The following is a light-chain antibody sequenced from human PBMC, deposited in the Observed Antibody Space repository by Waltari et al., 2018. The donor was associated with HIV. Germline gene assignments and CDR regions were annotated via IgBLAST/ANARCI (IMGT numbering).Light chain of an antibody. CDR2: GAS. CDR1: QSVRSN. V-gene: IGKV3-15*01. CDR3: QQYDNWPPIT. Sequence: EIVMTQSPATLSVSPGERATLSCRASQSVRSNLAWYQQRPGQAPRLLISGASTRATGVPARFSGSGSGTDFTLTISSLQSEDFAVYYYQQYDNWPPITFGQGTRLEIK. J-gene: IGKJ5*01.